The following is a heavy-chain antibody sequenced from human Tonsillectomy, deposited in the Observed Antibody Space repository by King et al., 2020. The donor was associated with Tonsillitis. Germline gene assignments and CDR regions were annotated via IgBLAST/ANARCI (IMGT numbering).Heavy chain of an antibody. CDR2: TTNNGGNT. CDR1: GFTFTSYA. J-gene: IGHJ4*02. V-gene: IGHV3-23*04. CDR3: AKGRHSNGLFDH. Sequence: VQLVESGGGLVQPGGSLRLSCAASGFTFTSYAMSWVRQAPGKGLEWVSTTTNNGGNTYYADSVKGRFTISRDNSKNTMYLQMNSLRAEDTAVFYCAKGRHSNGLFDHWGQGTLVTVSS. D-gene: IGHD5-18*01.